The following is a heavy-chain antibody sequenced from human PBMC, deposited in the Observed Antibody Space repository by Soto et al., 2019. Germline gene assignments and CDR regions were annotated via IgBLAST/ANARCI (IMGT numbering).Heavy chain of an antibody. J-gene: IGHJ3*02. CDR3: ARADFNWTDGDDAFDI. CDR1: GYTFTSYD. V-gene: IGHV1-8*01. Sequence: QVQLVQSGAEVKKPGASVKVSCKASGYTFTSYDINWVRQATGQGLEWMGWMNPNSGNTGYAQKFQGRVTMTRNTSISTAYMELSSLRFEDTAVYYCARADFNWTDGDDAFDIWGQGTMVTVSS. CDR2: MNPNSGNT. D-gene: IGHD1-20*01.